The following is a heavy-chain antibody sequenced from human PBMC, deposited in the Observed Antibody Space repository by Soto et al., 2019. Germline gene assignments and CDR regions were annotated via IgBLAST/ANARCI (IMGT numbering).Heavy chain of an antibody. J-gene: IGHJ3*02. CDR2: SSGDGLST. V-gene: IGHV3-23*01. CDR1: GSTFTDFA. Sequence: GGSLRLSCAGSGSTFTDFAMTWVRQAPGKGLEWVSASSGDGLSTYYAGSVKGRFTISRDNSKTTLYLQMNGLRAEDTAVYYCARRPDAFDIWGRGTMVTVSS. CDR3: ARRPDAFDI.